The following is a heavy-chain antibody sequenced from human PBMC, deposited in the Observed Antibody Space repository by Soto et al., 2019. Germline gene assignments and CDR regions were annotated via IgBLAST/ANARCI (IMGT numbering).Heavy chain of an antibody. CDR1: GFTFSSYS. Sequence: EVQLVESGGGLVKPGGSLRLSCAASGFTFSSYSMNWVRQAPGKGLEWVSSISSSSSYIDYADSVKGRFTISRDNAKNSLYLQMNSLRAEDTAVYYCTRDDEDIAVAGMGYYYYYGMDVWVQGTTVTVSS. CDR2: ISSSSSYI. CDR3: TRDDEDIAVAGMGYYYYYGMDV. J-gene: IGHJ6*02. D-gene: IGHD6-19*01. V-gene: IGHV3-21*01.